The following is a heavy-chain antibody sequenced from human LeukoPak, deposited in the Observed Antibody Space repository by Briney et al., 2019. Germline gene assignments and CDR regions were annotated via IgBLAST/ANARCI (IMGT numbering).Heavy chain of an antibody. V-gene: IGHV3-66*01. Sequence: GGSLRLSCAASGITFSSSSMSWVRQAPGKGLEWVSAIQAGGTIYYGDSVKGRFTISRDNSKNTLYLQMNSLRVEDTAVYYCVREMTGGYFVSWGQGTLVTVSS. CDR1: GITFSSSS. J-gene: IGHJ4*02. CDR3: VREMTGGYFVS. CDR2: IQAGGTI.